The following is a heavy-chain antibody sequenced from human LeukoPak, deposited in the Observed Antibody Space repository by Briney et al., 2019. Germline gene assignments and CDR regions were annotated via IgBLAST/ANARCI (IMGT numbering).Heavy chain of an antibody. V-gene: IGHV4-4*07. CDR1: GGSISSYY. Sequence: SETLSLTCTVSGGSISSYYWGWIRQPAGKGLEWIGRIYTSGSTNYNPSLKSRVTTSVDTSKNQFSLKLSSVTAADTAVYYCARDGGPLGYSSSWLDAFDIWGQGTMVTVSS. D-gene: IGHD6-13*01. CDR3: ARDGGPLGYSSSWLDAFDI. J-gene: IGHJ3*02. CDR2: IYTSGST.